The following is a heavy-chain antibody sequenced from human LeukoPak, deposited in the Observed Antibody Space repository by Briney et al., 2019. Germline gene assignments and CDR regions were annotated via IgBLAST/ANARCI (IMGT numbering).Heavy chain of an antibody. V-gene: IGHV4-34*01. CDR2: INDSGTT. Sequence: SETLSLTCAVYGESFSGYYWSWIRQPPGKGLEWIGEINDSGTTKYNPSLKSRVTISVDTSKNQFSLKLSSVTAADTAVYYCARGASCGGDCYWEDYYYYGTDVWGQGTTVTVSS. D-gene: IGHD2-21*02. J-gene: IGHJ6*02. CDR3: ARGASCGGDCYWEDYYYYGTDV. CDR1: GESFSGYY.